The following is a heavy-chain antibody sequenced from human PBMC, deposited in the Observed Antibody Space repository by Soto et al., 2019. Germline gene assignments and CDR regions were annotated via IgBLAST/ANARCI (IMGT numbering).Heavy chain of an antibody. CDR2: ISGSGGST. V-gene: IGHV3-23*01. J-gene: IGHJ6*02. CDR3: AKDSSYGPYYYYYYGMDV. CDR1: GFTFSSYA. D-gene: IGHD5-18*01. Sequence: GGSLRLSCAASGFTFSSYAMSWVRQAPGKGLEWVSAISGSGGSTYYADSVKGRFTISRDNSKNTLYLQMNSLRAEDTAVYYCAKDSSYGPYYYYYYGMDVWGQGTTVTV.